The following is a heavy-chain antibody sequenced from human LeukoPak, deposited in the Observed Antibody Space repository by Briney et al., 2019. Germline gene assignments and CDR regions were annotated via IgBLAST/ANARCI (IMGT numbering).Heavy chain of an antibody. CDR3: ATDSNLEYYYYYGMDV. D-gene: IGHD4-11*01. CDR2: FDPGDGET. Sequence: GASVKVSCKVSGYTLTELSMHWVRQAPGKGLEWMGGFDPGDGETIYAQKFQGRVTMTEDTSTDTAYMELSSLRSEDTAVYYCATDSNLEYYYYYGMDVWGQGTTVTVSS. V-gene: IGHV1-24*01. J-gene: IGHJ6*02. CDR1: GYTLTELS.